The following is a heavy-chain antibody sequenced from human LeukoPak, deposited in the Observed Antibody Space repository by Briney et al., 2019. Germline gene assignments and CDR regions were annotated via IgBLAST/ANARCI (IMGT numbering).Heavy chain of an antibody. D-gene: IGHD3-16*01. CDR2: VSDDGGKT. J-gene: IGHJ4*02. CDR1: GFNFRNYG. V-gene: IGHV3-23*01. Sequence: PGGSLRLSCVASGFNFRNYGMNWVRQAPGKGLDWVAAVSDDGGKTYYGDSVKGRFTVSRDNSKNTLYLQMSGLRAEDTAVYYCAGRTYYFDYWGQGTLVTVSS. CDR3: AGRTYYFDY.